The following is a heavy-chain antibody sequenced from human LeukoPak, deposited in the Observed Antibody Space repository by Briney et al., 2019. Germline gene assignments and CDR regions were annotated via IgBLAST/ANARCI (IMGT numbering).Heavy chain of an antibody. CDR3: ARGRIDCTRGVCTTYFFES. V-gene: IGHV4-31*02. CDR1: SHAFTAPTFS. J-gene: IGHJ4*02. CDR2: VYDYGNT. D-gene: IGHD2-8*02. Sequence: SQTLSLTCAAPSHAFTAPTFSSISIAQRREKVLNWVGHVYDYGNTAYSPSFKSRPSISVDRSRRQFSLRLNSVTAADTAMYYCARGRIDCTRGVCTTYFFESWGQGILVTVSS.